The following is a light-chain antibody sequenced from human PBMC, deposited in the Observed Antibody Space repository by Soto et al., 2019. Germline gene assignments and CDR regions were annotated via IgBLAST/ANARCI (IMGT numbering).Light chain of an antibody. V-gene: IGKV3-20*01. Sequence: IVLTQSPGTLSLSPGERATLSCRASQSFSSSYLAWYQQKPGQAPRLLIYGASTRATGIPDRFIGSGSGPDFTLTINRLEPEDFAVYYCQQYGSSLMYAFGQGTKVDIK. J-gene: IGKJ2*01. CDR3: QQYGSSLMYA. CDR1: QSFSSSY. CDR2: GAS.